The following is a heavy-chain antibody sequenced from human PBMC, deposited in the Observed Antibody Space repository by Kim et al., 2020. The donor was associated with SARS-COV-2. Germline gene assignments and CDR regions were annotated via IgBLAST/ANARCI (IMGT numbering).Heavy chain of an antibody. Sequence: GSTAKNPDSVGGRFTISRDNDKKSLSLQMNSLTPEDTAVYYCVRGPNYWGQGTLVTVSS. CDR3: VRGPNY. V-gene: IGHV3-11*01. J-gene: IGHJ4*02. CDR2: GSTA.